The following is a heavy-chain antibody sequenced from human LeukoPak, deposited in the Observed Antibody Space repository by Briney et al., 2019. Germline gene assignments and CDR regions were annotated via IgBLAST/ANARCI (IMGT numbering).Heavy chain of an antibody. CDR2: IWYDGSNR. CDR1: GFTFASYG. Sequence: GGSLRLSCVASGFTFASYGLHWVRQAPGKGLEWVVVIWYDGSNRYYADFVKGRFTISRDNSKNTLYLQMSSLRAEDTAVYYCARGLVGATAPDYWGQGTLVTVSS. J-gene: IGHJ4*02. V-gene: IGHV3-33*01. CDR3: ARGLVGATAPDY. D-gene: IGHD1-26*01.